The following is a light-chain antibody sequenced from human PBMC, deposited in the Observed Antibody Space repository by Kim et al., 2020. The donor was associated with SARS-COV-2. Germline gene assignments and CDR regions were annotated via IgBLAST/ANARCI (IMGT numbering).Light chain of an antibody. J-gene: IGKJ5*01. CDR1: QSVSSN. Sequence: SPGERASLSCRASQSVSSNLAWYQQKPGQAPRLLIYGASTRATGIPARFSGSGSGTEFTLTISSLQSEDFAVYYCQQYNNWPPITFGQGTRLEIK. CDR3: QQYNNWPPIT. CDR2: GAS. V-gene: IGKV3-15*01.